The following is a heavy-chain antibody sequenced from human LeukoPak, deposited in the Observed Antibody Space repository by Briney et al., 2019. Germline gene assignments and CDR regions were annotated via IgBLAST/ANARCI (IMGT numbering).Heavy chain of an antibody. CDR3: ARSYSSGWSDAFDI. Sequence: GGSLRLSCEASGFTFSHFWMSWVRQAPGKGLEWVANIKKDGSEKYYVDSVKGRFTISRDNAKNSQYLQMSGLSAEDTAVYYCARSYSSGWSDAFDIWGQGTMVTVSS. CDR2: IKKDGSEK. V-gene: IGHV3-7*01. D-gene: IGHD6-19*01. J-gene: IGHJ3*02. CDR1: GFTFSHFW.